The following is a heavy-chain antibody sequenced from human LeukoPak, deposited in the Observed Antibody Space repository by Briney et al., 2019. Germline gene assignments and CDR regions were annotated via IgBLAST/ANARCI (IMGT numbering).Heavy chain of an antibody. CDR2: INHSGST. V-gene: IGHV4-34*01. CDR1: GGSFSGYY. CDR3: ARGRGYYYDSSGLNY. Sequence: SETLSLTCAVYGGSFSGYYWSWIRQPPGKGLEWIGEINHSGSTNYNPSLKSRVPISVDTSKNQFSLKLSSVTAADTAVCYCARGRGYYYDSSGLNYWGQGTLVTVSS. D-gene: IGHD3-22*01. J-gene: IGHJ4*02.